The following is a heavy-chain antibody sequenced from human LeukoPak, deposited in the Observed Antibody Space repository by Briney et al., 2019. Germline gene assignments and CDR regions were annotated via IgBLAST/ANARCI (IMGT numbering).Heavy chain of an antibody. J-gene: IGHJ4*02. Sequence: GESLKISCKTSGYIFSNYWIAWARQTPGKGLEWMGIIYPHDFNVKYSPSFQGHVTISVDKSVSTAYLQWNTLKASDTATYFCTRREYNDYWTAFPFWGQGTEVAVSS. CDR1: GYIFSNYW. V-gene: IGHV5-51*01. CDR3: TRREYNDYWTAFPF. CDR2: IYPHDFNV. D-gene: IGHD2/OR15-2a*01.